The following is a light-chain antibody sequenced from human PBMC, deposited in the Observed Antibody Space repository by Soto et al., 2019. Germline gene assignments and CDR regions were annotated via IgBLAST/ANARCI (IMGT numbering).Light chain of an antibody. Sequence: EIVMTQSPATLSVSPGERATLSCRASQSVNIYLAWYQQEPGQAPRLLIFGASSRATGSPARFSGSESGTGFNLTTGRLLFADFSVYFCKQYDDWLQLTFGGGSKVDIK. CDR1: QSVNIY. J-gene: IGKJ4*01. CDR2: GAS. CDR3: KQYDDWLQLT. V-gene: IGKV3D-15*01.